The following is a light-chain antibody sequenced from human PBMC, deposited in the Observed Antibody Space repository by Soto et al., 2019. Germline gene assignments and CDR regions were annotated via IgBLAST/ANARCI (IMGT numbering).Light chain of an antibody. CDR3: QQYGSSLT. V-gene: IGKV3-20*01. CDR2: GAS. J-gene: IGKJ5*01. Sequence: EIVLTQSPATLSLSPGERATLSCRASPSVTNYLAWYQQKPGQAPSLLIYGASRRATGIPDRFSGSGSGTDFTLTISRLEPEDFAVYYCQQYGSSLTFGQGTRLEIK. CDR1: PSVTNY.